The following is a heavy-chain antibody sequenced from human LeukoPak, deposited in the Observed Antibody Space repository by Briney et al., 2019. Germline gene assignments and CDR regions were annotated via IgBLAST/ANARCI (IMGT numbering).Heavy chain of an antibody. V-gene: IGHV3-7*01. Sequence: GGSLRLSCAASGFTFSSYWMSWVRQAPGKGLEWVANIKQDGSEKYYVDSVKGRSTISRDNAKNSLYLQMNSLRAEDTAVYYCAKPTHFNWFDPWGQGTLVTVSS. CDR3: AKPTHFNWFDP. J-gene: IGHJ5*02. CDR2: IKQDGSEK. D-gene: IGHD3-3*02. CDR1: GFTFSSYW.